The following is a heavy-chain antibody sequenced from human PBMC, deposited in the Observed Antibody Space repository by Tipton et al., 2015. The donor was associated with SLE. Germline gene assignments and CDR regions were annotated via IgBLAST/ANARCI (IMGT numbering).Heavy chain of an antibody. CDR1: GGSIDSSSYF. V-gene: IGHV4-39*02. J-gene: IGHJ5*02. CDR2: IYYSGST. D-gene: IGHD5-12*01. Sequence: TLSLTCTVSGGSIDSSSYFWGWIRQPPGKGLEWIGSIYYSGSTHYNPSLKSRVTISRDTSKSHFSLRLSSVTAADTAVYYCAGGGGYGWFDPWGQGTLVIVSS. CDR3: AGGGGYGWFDP.